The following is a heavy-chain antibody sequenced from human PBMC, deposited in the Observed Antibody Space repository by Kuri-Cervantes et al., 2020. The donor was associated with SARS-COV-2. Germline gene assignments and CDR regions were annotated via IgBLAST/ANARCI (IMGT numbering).Heavy chain of an antibody. D-gene: IGHD3-22*01. CDR2: FDPEDGET. CDR3: ATAYRGYHYWYFDL. Sequence: SVKVSCKVSGYTLTELYMHWVRQAPGKGLEWMGGFDPEDGETIYAQKFQGRVTMTEDTSTDTAYMELSSLRSEDTAVYYCATAYRGYHYWYFDLWGRGTLVTVSS. CDR1: GYTLTELY. V-gene: IGHV1-24*01. J-gene: IGHJ2*01.